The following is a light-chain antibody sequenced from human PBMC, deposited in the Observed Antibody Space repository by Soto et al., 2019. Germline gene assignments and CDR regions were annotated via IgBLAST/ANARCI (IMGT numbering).Light chain of an antibody. CDR3: QQYNSYPWT. Sequence: IRISEAPSKLVESVVGRVTINCRASQIISSWLAWYQQKPGKAPKLLIYKASSLESLGPSRFSGSGSGTGFTLTISSPQPDDFATYYCQQYNSYPWTFGHGTKVDIK. V-gene: IGKV1-5*03. CDR1: QIISSW. CDR2: KAS. J-gene: IGKJ1*01.